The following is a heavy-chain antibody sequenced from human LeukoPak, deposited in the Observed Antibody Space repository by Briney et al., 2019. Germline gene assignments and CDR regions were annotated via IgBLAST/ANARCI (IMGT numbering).Heavy chain of an antibody. D-gene: IGHD1-26*01. V-gene: IGHV4-39*01. CDR2: IYHSGTT. CDR3: ARLVGAVTDPFAD. J-gene: IGHJ4*02. Sequence: SETLSLTCSVSGDSISSRTYYWGWIRQPPGKGLEWIGTIYHSGTTYYNPSLTSRVTISIDTSKDQYSLKLSSVTAADTAVYYCARLVGAVTDPFADWGQGTLVTVSS. CDR1: GDSISSRTYY.